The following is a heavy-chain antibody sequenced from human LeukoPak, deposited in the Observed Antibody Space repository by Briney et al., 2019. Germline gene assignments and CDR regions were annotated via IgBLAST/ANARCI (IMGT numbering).Heavy chain of an antibody. J-gene: IGHJ4*02. V-gene: IGHV1-18*01. D-gene: IGHD2-2*01. CDR2: ISAYNGDT. Sequence: ASVKVSCKASGYTFTNYGISWVRQAPGQGLEWMGWISAYNGDTNHAQKFQGRVTMTTDTSTSTAYMDLRSLRSDDTAVYYCARGPVAMPVYFDYWGQGTLVTVSS. CDR1: GYTFTNYG. CDR3: ARGPVAMPVYFDY.